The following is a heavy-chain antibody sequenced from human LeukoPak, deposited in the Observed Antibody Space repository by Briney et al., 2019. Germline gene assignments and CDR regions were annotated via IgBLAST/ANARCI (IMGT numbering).Heavy chain of an antibody. D-gene: IGHD1-20*01. Sequence: SETLSLTCTVSGASIRHYYWSWIRQPLGEGLEWIGNLYHSGSPNYNPSLKSRVTISIDTAKNQFSLRLRSVTAADTAVYYCATLTGTTYPYYFDFWGQATLVTVSS. CDR2: LYHSGSP. CDR1: GASIRHYY. V-gene: IGHV4-59*01. CDR3: ATLTGTTYPYYFDF. J-gene: IGHJ4*02.